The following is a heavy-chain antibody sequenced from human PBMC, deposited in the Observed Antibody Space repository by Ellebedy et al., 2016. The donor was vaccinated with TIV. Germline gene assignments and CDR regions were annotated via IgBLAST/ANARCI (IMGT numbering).Heavy chain of an antibody. CDR3: ARCRGRLQYYYYYGMDV. CDR1: GYSLSDYD. J-gene: IGHJ6*02. Sequence: AASVKVSCKASGYSLSDYDIMWVRQASGPGLEWMGWMNPNSGYAGYAQKFQGRVTLTRNTSTNTAYMEVSSLKSEDTAVYFCARCRGRLQYYYYYGMDVWGQGTTVTVSS. CDR2: MNPNSGYA. V-gene: IGHV1-8*01. D-gene: IGHD4-11*01.